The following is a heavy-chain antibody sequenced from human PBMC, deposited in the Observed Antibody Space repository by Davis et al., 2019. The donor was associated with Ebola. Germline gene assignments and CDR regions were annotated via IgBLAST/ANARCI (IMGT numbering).Heavy chain of an antibody. J-gene: IGHJ4*02. D-gene: IGHD1-7*01. CDR2: IYSGGTT. CDR3: ARDEDWNYDY. CDR1: GFTFSSDA. V-gene: IGHV3-66*01. Sequence: GESLKISCAASGFTFSSDAMHWVRQAPGKGLEWVSIIYSGGTTYYADSVKGRFTISRDNSKNTLYLQMNSLRVEDTAVYYCARDEDWNYDYWGQGTLVTVSS.